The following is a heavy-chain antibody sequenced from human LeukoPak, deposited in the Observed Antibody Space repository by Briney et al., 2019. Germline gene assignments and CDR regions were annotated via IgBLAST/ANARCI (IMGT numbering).Heavy chain of an antibody. D-gene: IGHD6-19*01. CDR2: ISYDGSNK. Sequence: PGRSLRLCCAASGFTFSSYAMHWVRQAPGKGLEWVAVISYDGSNKYYADSVKGRFTISRDNAKNSLYLQMNSLRAEDTALYYCAKARGAEGYSSGWYYFDYWGQGTLVTVSS. V-gene: IGHV3-30-3*01. CDR1: GFTFSSYA. CDR3: AKARGAEGYSSGWYYFDY. J-gene: IGHJ4*02.